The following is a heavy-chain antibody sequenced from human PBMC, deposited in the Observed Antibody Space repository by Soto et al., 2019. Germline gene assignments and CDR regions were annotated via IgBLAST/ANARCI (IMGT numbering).Heavy chain of an antibody. CDR2: IRLDGVEK. CDR1: GFTFITYW. V-gene: IGHV3-7*03. Sequence: GGSLRLSCAASGFTFITYWMTWVRQAPGKGLEWVANIRLDGVEKYYVDSVKGRFTISRVNAKNSLYLEMNSLRDNDTAVYYCARGRGVEIWGQGTMVTVSS. CDR3: ARGRGVEI. J-gene: IGHJ3*02.